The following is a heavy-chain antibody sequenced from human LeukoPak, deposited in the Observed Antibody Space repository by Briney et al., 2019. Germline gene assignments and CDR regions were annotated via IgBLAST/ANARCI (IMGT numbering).Heavy chain of an antibody. J-gene: IGHJ6*02. D-gene: IGHD6-13*01. CDR2: ITGGGNSV. V-gene: IGHV3-11*01. CDR1: GFTFSAFA. Sequence: GGSLRLSCAASGFTFSAFAMTWVRQAPGKAPEWVSSITGGGNSVFYADSVKGRFTISRDNAKNSLYLQMNSLRAEDTAVYYCARDSSSWYYYYYGMDVWGQGTTVTVSS. CDR3: ARDSSSWYYYYYGMDV.